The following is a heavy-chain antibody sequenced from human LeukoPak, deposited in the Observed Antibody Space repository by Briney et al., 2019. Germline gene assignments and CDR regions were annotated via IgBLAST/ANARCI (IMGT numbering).Heavy chain of an antibody. CDR3: ASGDSSSCYRLFNFQH. D-gene: IGHD6-13*01. V-gene: IGHV4-59*01. CDR1: GGSISSYY. J-gene: IGHJ1*01. CDR2: IYYSGST. Sequence: SETLSLTCTVSGGSISSYYWSWIRQPPGKGLEWIGYIYYSGSTNYNPSLKSRVTISVDTSKNQFSLKLSSVTAADTAVYYCASGDSSSCYRLFNFQHWGQGTLVTVSS.